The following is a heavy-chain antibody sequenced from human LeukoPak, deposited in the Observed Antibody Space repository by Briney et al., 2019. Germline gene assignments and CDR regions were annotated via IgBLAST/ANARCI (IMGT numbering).Heavy chain of an antibody. CDR2: INHSGST. V-gene: IGHV4-34*01. D-gene: IGHD2-2*01. J-gene: IGHJ5*02. Sequence: RTSETLSLTCAVYGGSFSGYYWSWIRQPPGKGREWSGEINHSGSTNYNPSLKSRVAISVDTSKNQFSLKLSSVTAADTAVYYCARGARRKIFSRTSCHLDPWGQGTLVTVSS. CDR3: ARGARRKIFSRTSCHLDP. CDR1: GGSFSGYY.